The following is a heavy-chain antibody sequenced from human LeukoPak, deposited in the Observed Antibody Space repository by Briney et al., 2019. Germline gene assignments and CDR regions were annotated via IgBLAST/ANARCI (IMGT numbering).Heavy chain of an antibody. CDR1: GGSISSYY. J-gene: IGHJ5*02. CDR3: ARHTYYYDSSGYYGKRDDWFDP. CDR2: IYTIGST. D-gene: IGHD3-22*01. Sequence: NPSETLSLTCAVSGGSISSYYWSWIRQPPGKGLEWIGYIYTIGSTNYNPSLKSRVTISVDTSKNQFSLKLSSVTAEDTAVYYCARHTYYYDSSGYYGKRDDWFDPWGQGNLVTVSS. V-gene: IGHV4-4*09.